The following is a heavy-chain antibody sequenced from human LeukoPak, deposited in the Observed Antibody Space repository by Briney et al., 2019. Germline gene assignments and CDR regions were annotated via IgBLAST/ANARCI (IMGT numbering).Heavy chain of an antibody. D-gene: IGHD6-13*01. CDR1: GYTFTSYA. Sequence: ASVTVSCTASGYTFTSYAMHWVRQAPRQRLEWMGWINAGNGNTKYSQRFQGRVTITRDTSASTAYMELSSLRSEDTAVYYCAVEAAGTFDYWGQGTLVTVSS. V-gene: IGHV1-3*01. J-gene: IGHJ4*02. CDR3: AVEAAGTFDY. CDR2: INAGNGNT.